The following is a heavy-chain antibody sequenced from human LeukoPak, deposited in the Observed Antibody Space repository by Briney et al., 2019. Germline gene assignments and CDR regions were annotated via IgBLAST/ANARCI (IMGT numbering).Heavy chain of an antibody. J-gene: IGHJ4*02. CDR3: ARDPGYGSGSYCDY. Sequence: PGGSLRLSCAASGFTFSSYGMHWVRQAPGKGLEWVAFIRYDGSNKYYADSVKGRFTISRDNSKNTLYLQMNSLRAEDTAVYYCARDPGYGSGSYCDYWGQGTLVTVSS. V-gene: IGHV3-30*02. CDR2: IRYDGSNK. CDR1: GFTFSSYG. D-gene: IGHD3-10*01.